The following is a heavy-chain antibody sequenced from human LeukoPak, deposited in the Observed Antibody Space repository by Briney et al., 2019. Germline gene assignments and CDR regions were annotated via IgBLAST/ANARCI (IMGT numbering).Heavy chain of an antibody. CDR1: GHPYSTFR. CDR2: INSDGSST. D-gene: IGHD3-22*01. V-gene: IGHV3-74*01. Sequence: GGSLRLSCAATGHPYSTFRLHWVRQAPGQGLVLVSRINSDGSSTSYVDSVKGRFPTSKDNPKKTLNLHMNSRSAEDTAVYYCARGPYYYDSSGYLAYWGQGTLVTVSS. J-gene: IGHJ4*02. CDR3: ARGPYYYDSSGYLAY.